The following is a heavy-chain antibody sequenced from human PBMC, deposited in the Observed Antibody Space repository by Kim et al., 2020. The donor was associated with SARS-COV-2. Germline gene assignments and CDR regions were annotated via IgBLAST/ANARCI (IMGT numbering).Heavy chain of an antibody. CDR1: GGSISSSSYY. CDR2: IYYSGST. Sequence: SETLSPTCTVSGGSISSSSYYWGWIRQPPGKGLEWIGSIYYSGSTYYNPSLKSRVTISVDTSKNQFSLKLSSVTAADTAVYYCARDGDLAGRDYYYGMDV. D-gene: IGHD6-19*01. J-gene: IGHJ6*01. V-gene: IGHV4-39*07. CDR3: ARDGDLAGRDYYYGMDV.